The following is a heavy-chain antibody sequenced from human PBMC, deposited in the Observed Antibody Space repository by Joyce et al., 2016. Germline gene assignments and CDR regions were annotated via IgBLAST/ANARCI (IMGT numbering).Heavy chain of an antibody. V-gene: IGHV3-20*04. J-gene: IGHJ4*02. D-gene: IGHD6-13*01. Sequence: EVQLVESGGGVVRPGGSLRLSCAASGFSFDDFGMTWVRQVPGKGLEWISGINWSGDSTGYGDSVKGRFTISRDNAKNSLFLQMNSLTAEDTALYYCARWYSSSWYPIDYWGQGALVTVSS. CDR2: INWSGDST. CDR1: GFSFDDFG. CDR3: ARWYSSSWYPIDY.